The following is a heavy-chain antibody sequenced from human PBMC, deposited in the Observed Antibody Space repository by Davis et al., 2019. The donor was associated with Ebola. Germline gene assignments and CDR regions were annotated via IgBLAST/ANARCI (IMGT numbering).Heavy chain of an antibody. V-gene: IGHV3-74*01. Sequence: GESLKISCAASGFTFSSYWMHWVRQAPGKGLVWVSRINSDGSSTSYADSVKGRFTISRDNSKNTLYLQMNSLRAEDTAVYYCAKVYVDIVATMAIDYWGQGTLVTVSS. J-gene: IGHJ4*02. CDR3: AKVYVDIVATMAIDY. CDR1: GFTFSSYW. D-gene: IGHD5-12*01. CDR2: INSDGSST.